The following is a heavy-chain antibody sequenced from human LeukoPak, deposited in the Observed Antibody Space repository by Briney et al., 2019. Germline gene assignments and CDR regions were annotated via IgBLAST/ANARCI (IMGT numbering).Heavy chain of an antibody. CDR2: INHSGST. Sequence: SETLSLTCAVYGGSFSGYYWSWIRQPPGKGLEWIGEINHSGSTNYNPSLKSRVTISVDTSKNQFSLKLSSVTAADTAVYYCARGGRFLEWFRPSDYYYYMDVWGKGTTVTVSS. CDR3: ARGGRFLEWFRPSDYYYYMDV. V-gene: IGHV4-34*01. CDR1: GGSFSGYY. D-gene: IGHD3-3*01. J-gene: IGHJ6*03.